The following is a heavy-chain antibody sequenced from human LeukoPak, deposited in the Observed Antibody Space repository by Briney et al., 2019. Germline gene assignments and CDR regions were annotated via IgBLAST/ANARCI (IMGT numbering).Heavy chain of an antibody. V-gene: IGHV3-30*04. Sequence: GGSLRLSCAASGFTFSSYAMHRVRQAPGKGLEWVAVISYDGSNKYYADSVKGRFTISRDNSKNTLYLQMNSLRPEDTAVYYCARDRSSNFDYWGQGTLVTVSS. J-gene: IGHJ4*02. CDR2: ISYDGSNK. CDR3: ARDRSSNFDY. CDR1: GFTFSSYA.